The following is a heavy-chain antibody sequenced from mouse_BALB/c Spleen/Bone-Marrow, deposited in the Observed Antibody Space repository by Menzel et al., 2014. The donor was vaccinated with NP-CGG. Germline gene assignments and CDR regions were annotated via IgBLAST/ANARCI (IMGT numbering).Heavy chain of an antibody. CDR1: GFDFSRYW. J-gene: IGHJ1*01. V-gene: IGHV4-1*02. CDR3: VMRNFYGNLFV. D-gene: IGHD1-1*01. Sequence: EVKLQESGGGLVQPGRSLKLSCAASGFDFSRYWMSWVRQAPGKGLEWIGEINPDSSTITYTPSLKDKFIISRDNAKNLQYRLLATERSEDSGLCYFVMRNFYGNLFVWGAGTTVTGTS. CDR2: INPDSSTI.